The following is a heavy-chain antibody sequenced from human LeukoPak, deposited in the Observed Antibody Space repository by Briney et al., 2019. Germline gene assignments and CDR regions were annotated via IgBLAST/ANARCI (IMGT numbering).Heavy chain of an antibody. CDR1: GGSFSGYY. V-gene: IGHV4-34*01. J-gene: IGHJ4*02. D-gene: IGHD3-22*01. CDR3: ARHNTPYDSSGYRLYFDY. CDR2: INHSGNT. Sequence: SETLSLTCGVYGGSFSGYYWSWIRQPPGKGLEWIGEINHSGNTNYNPSLKSRVTISVDTSKNQFSLKLSSVTAADTAVYYCARHNTPYDSSGYRLYFDYWGQGTLVTVSS.